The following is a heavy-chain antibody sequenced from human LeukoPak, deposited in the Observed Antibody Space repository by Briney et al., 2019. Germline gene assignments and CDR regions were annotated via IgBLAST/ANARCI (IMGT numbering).Heavy chain of an antibody. CDR2: ISYDGSNK. Sequence: GGSLRLSCAASGFTFSSYGMHWVRQAPGKGLEWVAVISYDGSNKYYADSVKGRFTISRDNSKNTLYLQMNSLRAEDTAVYYCARGVLTTVVSGDDYWGQGTLVTVSS. V-gene: IGHV3-30*03. CDR1: GFTFSSYG. D-gene: IGHD4-23*01. J-gene: IGHJ4*02. CDR3: ARGVLTTVVSGDDY.